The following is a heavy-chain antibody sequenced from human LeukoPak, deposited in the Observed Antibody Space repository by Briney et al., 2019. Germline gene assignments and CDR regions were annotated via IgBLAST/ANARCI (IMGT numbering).Heavy chain of an antibody. D-gene: IGHD6-13*01. Sequence: GESLKISCKGSGDSSTSYWIGWVRQLPGKGLEWMGIIYPGDSDTRYSPSFQGEVTISADKSISTAYLQWSSLKASDTAMYYCARRGKQQLVGVIDYWGQGTLVTVSS. V-gene: IGHV5-51*01. CDR1: GDSSTSYW. CDR3: ARRGKQQLVGVIDY. J-gene: IGHJ4*02. CDR2: IYPGDSDT.